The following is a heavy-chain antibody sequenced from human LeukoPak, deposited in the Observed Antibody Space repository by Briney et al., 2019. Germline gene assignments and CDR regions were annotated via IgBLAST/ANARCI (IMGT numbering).Heavy chain of an antibody. CDR1: GFTFSSYE. J-gene: IGHJ4*02. V-gene: IGHV3-48*03. D-gene: IGHD5/OR15-5a*01. CDR3: ARGVSGNFDY. CDR2: ISSSGSTI. Sequence: GGSLRLSCAASGFTFSSYEMNWVRQAPGKGLEWVSYISSSGSTIYYADSVKGRFTISRDNSKNTLYLQMNSLRAEDTAVYYCARGVSGNFDYWGQGTLVTVSS.